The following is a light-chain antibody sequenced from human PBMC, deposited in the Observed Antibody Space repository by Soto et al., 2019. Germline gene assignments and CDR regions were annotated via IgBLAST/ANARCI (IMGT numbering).Light chain of an antibody. J-gene: IGLJ3*02. CDR1: SSDVGGYNY. CDR3: GTWDSSLSAGRAV. Sequence: QSALTQPASVSGSPGQSITISCTGTSSDVGGYNYVSWYQHHPGKAPKLMIYEVSNRPSGVSNRFSGSKSGNTASLTISGLQAEDEADYYCGTWDSSLSAGRAVFGGGTKLTVL. V-gene: IGLV2-14*01. CDR2: EVS.